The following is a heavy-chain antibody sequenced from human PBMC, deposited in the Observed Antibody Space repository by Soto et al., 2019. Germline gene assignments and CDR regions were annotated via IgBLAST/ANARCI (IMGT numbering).Heavy chain of an antibody. D-gene: IGHD3-16*02. V-gene: IGHV1-46*01. CDR1: ADTFTSYY. J-gene: IGHJ5*02. CDR2: INPNAGST. Sequence: VQLVQSGAEVKKPGASVKLSCKAPADTFTSYYIHWLRQAPGHGLEWMGIINPNAGSTRFAQTFQGGTTMTRDSATSTVYMELSSLRSVDTAIYYCAGSSAGVFGIIIEVSNWWAPWCEGALVTVSS. CDR3: AGSSAGVFGIIIEVSNWWAP.